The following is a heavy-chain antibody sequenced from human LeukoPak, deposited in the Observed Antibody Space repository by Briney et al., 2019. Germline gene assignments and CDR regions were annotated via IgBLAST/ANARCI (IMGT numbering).Heavy chain of an antibody. Sequence: ASVKVSCKASGYTFTGYHMHWVRQAPGQGLEWMGWINPNSGGTNYAQKFQGRVTMTRDTSISTAYMELSRLRSDDTAVYYCARDHSMVRGVTDYWGQGTLVTVSS. CDR3: ARDHSMVRGVTDY. V-gene: IGHV1-2*02. J-gene: IGHJ4*02. CDR2: INPNSGGT. CDR1: GYTFTGYH. D-gene: IGHD3-10*01.